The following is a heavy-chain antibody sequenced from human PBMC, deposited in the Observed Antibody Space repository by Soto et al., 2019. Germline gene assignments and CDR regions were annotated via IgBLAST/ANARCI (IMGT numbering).Heavy chain of an antibody. V-gene: IGHV4-39*01. CDR3: ALGGSGSSGY. CDR2: IYYSGST. J-gene: IGHJ4*02. CDR1: GGSISSSSYY. D-gene: IGHD6-19*01. Sequence: SETLSLTCTVSGGSISSSSYYWGWIRQPPGKGLEWIGSIYYSGSTYYNPSLKSRVTISVDTFKNQFSLKLSSVTAADTAVYYCALGGSGSSGYWGQGTLVTVSS.